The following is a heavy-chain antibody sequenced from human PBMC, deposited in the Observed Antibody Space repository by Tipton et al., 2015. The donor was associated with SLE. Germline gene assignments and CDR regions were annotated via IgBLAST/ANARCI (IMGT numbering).Heavy chain of an antibody. CDR1: GFTFSVYG. D-gene: IGHD6-13*01. Sequence: GSLRLSCAASGFTFSVYGMNWVRQAPGKGLEWVSYISSRGPAIYYADSVKGRFTISRDNAKNSLYLQMNSLRAEDTAVYYCAREAGTSTWSPVDPWGQGTLVTVSS. CDR2: ISSRGPAI. J-gene: IGHJ5*02. CDR3: AREAGTSTWSPVDP. V-gene: IGHV3-48*04.